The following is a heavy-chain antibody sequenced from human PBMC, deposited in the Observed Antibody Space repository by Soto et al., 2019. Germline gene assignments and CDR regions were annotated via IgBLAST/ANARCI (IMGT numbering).Heavy chain of an antibody. CDR1: GGSISSGGYY. D-gene: IGHD2-2*01. Sequence: SETRSVSCSVSGGSISSGGYYVSWIRQHPGKGLEWIGYIYYSGSTYYNPSLKSRVTISVDTSKNQFSLKLSYVTAADTAVYYCARACSSTSCYRGAFDIWGQGTMVTVS. J-gene: IGHJ3*02. CDR3: ARACSSTSCYRGAFDI. V-gene: IGHV4-31*03. CDR2: IYYSGST.